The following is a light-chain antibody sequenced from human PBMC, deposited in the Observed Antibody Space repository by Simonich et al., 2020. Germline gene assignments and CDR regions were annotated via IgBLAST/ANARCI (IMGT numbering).Light chain of an antibody. V-gene: IGKV3-20*01. CDR3: QQYGSSPLT. Sequence: EIVLTQSPGTLSLSPGERANLSCRASQSVSSSYLAWYQQKPGQAPRLLIYVASGRATGIPDRFSGSGSGTDFTLTISRLEPEDFAVYYCQQYGSSPLTFGGGTKVEIK. J-gene: IGKJ4*01. CDR2: VAS. CDR1: QSVSSSY.